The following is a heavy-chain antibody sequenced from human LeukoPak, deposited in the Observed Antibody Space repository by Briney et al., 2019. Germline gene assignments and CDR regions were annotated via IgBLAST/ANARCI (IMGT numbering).Heavy chain of an antibody. D-gene: IGHD1-26*01. Sequence: ASVRVSCKASGYTFTSYYMHWVRQAPGQGLEWMGLINPSGGSTNYAQKFQGRVTITRDTSTSTVYMELSSLRSEDTAVYYCARDSHSSGSYYGLYYYYMDVWGKGTTVTISS. CDR3: ARDSHSSGSYYGLYYYYMDV. CDR1: GYTFTSYY. V-gene: IGHV1-46*01. J-gene: IGHJ6*03. CDR2: INPSGGST.